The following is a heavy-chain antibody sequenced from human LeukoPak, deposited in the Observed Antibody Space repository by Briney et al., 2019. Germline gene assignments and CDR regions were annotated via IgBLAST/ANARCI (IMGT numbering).Heavy chain of an antibody. CDR1: GGTFSSYA. CDR2: IIPIFGTA. J-gene: IGHJ6*03. CDR3: ARAGGWNYVTEYYYMDV. D-gene: IGHD1-7*01. Sequence: SVKVSCKASGGTFSSYAISWVRQAPGQGLEWMGGIIPIFGTANYAQKFQGRVTITTDESTSTAYMELSSLRSQDTAVYYCARAGGWNYVTEYYYMDVWGKGTTVTVSS. V-gene: IGHV1-69*05.